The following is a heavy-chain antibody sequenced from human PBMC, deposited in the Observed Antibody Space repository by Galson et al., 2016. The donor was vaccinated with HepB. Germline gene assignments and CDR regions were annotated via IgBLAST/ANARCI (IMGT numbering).Heavy chain of an antibody. V-gene: IGHV3-30-3*01. CDR2: LSYDGNKK. CDR1: GFTFSSFA. J-gene: IGHJ4*02. Sequence: SLRLSCAASGFTFSSFAMHWVRQAPGKGLEWVAGLSYDGNKKHYADSVKGRFTISRDSSKNTLNLQVISLRSEDTAIYYCARASGSSTWNFDNWGQGTLVNGSS. CDR3: ARASGSSTWNFDN. D-gene: IGHD3-10*01.